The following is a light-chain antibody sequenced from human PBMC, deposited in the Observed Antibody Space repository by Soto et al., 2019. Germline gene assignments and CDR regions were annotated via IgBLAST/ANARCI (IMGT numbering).Light chain of an antibody. Sequence: QSVLIQPPSVSGSPGQSVTISCSGTSSDVGAYKFVSWYRHHPGKAPQVMIYEVSNRPSGVSNRFSGSKSGNTASLTISGLQREDEGDYYCSSYASTSTPGVFGGGTQLTVL. CDR2: EVS. CDR3: SSYASTSTPGV. V-gene: IGLV2-14*01. J-gene: IGLJ3*02. CDR1: SSDVGAYKF.